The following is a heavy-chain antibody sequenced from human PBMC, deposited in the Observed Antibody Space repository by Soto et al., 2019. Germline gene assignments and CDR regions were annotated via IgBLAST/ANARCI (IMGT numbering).Heavy chain of an antibody. CDR1: GGSFSGYY. J-gene: IGHJ5*01. V-gene: IGHV4-34*01. Sequence: SETLSLTCAVCGGSFSGYYWSWIRQPPGKGLEWIGEINHSGNTNENPSLKSRVTISVDTSKNQFSLKLKSVTAADTAVYFCARGISMMVAIPGDAPDKYYFDSWGQGGLVTVSS. D-gene: IGHD3-22*01. CDR3: ARGISMMVAIPGDAPDKYYFDS. CDR2: INHSGNT.